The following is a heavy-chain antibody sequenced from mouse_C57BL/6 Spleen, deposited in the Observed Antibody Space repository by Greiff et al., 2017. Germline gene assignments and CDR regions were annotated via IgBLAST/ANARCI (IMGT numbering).Heavy chain of an antibody. CDR3: TRTYYGSSFDD. CDR1: GYTFTDYE. D-gene: IGHD1-1*01. J-gene: IGHJ2*01. Sequence: QVQLQQSGAELVRPGASVTLSCKASGYTFTDYEMHWVKQTPVHGLEWIGAIDPETGGTAYNQKFKGKAILTADKSSSTAYMELRSLTSEDSAVYYCTRTYYGSSFDDWGQGTTLTVSS. CDR2: IDPETGGT. V-gene: IGHV1-15*01.